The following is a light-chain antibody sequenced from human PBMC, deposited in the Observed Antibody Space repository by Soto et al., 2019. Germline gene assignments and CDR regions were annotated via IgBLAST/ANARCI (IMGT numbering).Light chain of an antibody. CDR3: QKYNSAPLT. J-gene: IGKJ4*01. V-gene: IGKV1-27*01. Sequence: DIQMTQSPSSLSASVGDRVTITCRASQGISSFLAWYQQKPGKVPKLLIYAASTLQSGVPSRFSGSGSGTDFTLTINSLQPEDVATYFCQKYNSAPLTFGGGTKVEIK. CDR1: QGISSF. CDR2: AAS.